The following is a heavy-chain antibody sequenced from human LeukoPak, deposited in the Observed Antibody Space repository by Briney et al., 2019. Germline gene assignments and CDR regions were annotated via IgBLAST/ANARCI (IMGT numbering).Heavy chain of an antibody. Sequence: SSETLSLTCTVSGGSISSYYWSWMRQPPGKGLEWTGYIYYSGSTNYNPSLKSRVTISVDTSKNQFSLKLSSVTAADTAVYYCARDLSEAGGGYDAFDIWGQGTMLTVSS. D-gene: IGHD2-15*01. V-gene: IGHV4-59*01. CDR1: GGSISSYY. J-gene: IGHJ3*02. CDR2: IYYSGST. CDR3: ARDLSEAGGGYDAFDI.